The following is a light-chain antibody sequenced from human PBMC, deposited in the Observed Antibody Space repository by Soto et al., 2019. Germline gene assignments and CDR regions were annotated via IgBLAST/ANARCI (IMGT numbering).Light chain of an antibody. V-gene: IGKV3-15*01. CDR1: QSVSSN. CDR2: GAS. CDR3: QQYNNWPPWPS. Sequence: EIVMTQSPATLSVSPGERATLSCRASQSVSSNLAWYQQKPGQAPRLLIYGASTRATGIPARFSGSGSGTEFTLTISSLQSEDFAVYYFQQYNNWPPWPSFGGGTKVEIK. J-gene: IGKJ4*01.